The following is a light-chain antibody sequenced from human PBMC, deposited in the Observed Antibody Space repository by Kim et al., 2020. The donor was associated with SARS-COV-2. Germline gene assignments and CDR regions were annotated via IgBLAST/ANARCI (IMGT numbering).Light chain of an antibody. Sequence: ASVGDTVTITCRASQSISSWLAWYQHKPGKAPKLLIYQASSLESGVPSRFSGSGAGTEFTLTISSLQPDDFATYYCQQYNSYSLTFGGGTKVDIK. J-gene: IGKJ4*01. V-gene: IGKV1-5*03. CDR3: QQYNSYSLT. CDR2: QAS. CDR1: QSISSW.